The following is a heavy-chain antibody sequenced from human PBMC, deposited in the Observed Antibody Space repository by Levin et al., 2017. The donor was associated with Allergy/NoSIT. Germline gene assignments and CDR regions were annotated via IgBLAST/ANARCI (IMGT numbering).Heavy chain of an antibody. CDR3: ARGTVYDY. V-gene: IGHV4-39*07. Sequence: SQTLSLTCTVSGGSISSSSYYWGWIRQPPGKGLEWIGSIYYSGSTYYNPSLKSRVTISVDTSKNQFSLKLSSVTAADTAVYYCARGTVYDYWGQGTLVTVSS. CDR2: IYYSGST. CDR1: GGSISSSSYY. D-gene: IGHD4-17*01. J-gene: IGHJ4*02.